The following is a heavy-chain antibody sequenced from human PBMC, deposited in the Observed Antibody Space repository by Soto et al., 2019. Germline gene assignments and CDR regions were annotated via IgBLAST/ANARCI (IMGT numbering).Heavy chain of an antibody. Sequence: SETLSLTCAVYGGSFSGYYWSWIRQPPGKGLEWIGQIFHGGSTNYSPSLKSRVTISVDTSKNLFSLELSSVTAADTAVYYCARPNYDSNTFYSYFDYWGQGTLVTVSS. CDR2: IFHGGST. D-gene: IGHD3-22*01. V-gene: IGHV4-34*12. J-gene: IGHJ4*02. CDR1: GGSFSGYY. CDR3: ARPNYDSNTFYSYFDY.